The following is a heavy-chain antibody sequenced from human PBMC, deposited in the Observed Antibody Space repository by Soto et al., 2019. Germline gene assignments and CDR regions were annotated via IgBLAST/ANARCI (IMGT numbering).Heavy chain of an antibody. V-gene: IGHV4-34*01. CDR2: INHSGST. CDR3: ARGQAKAIYYYYYYMDV. Sequence: SETLSLTCAVYGGSFSGYYWSWIRQPPGKGLEWIGEINHSGSTNYNPSLKSRVTISVDTSKNQFSLKLSSVTAADTAVYYCARGQAKAIYYYYYYMDVWGKGTTVTVSS. J-gene: IGHJ6*03. CDR1: GGSFSGYY.